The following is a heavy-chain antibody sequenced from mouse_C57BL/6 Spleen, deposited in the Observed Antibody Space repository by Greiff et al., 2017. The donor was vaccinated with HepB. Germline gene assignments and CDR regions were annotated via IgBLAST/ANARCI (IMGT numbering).Heavy chain of an antibody. Sequence: VQLQQSGPELVKPGASVKISCKASGYSFTGYYMNWVKQSPEKSLEWIGEINPSTGGTTYNQKFKAKATLTVDKSSSTAYMQLKSLTSEDSAVNYCASEDSSGYFFAYWGQGTLVTVSA. J-gene: IGHJ3*01. CDR1: GYSFTGYY. CDR3: ASEDSSGYFFAY. D-gene: IGHD3-2*02. V-gene: IGHV1-42*01. CDR2: INPSTGGT.